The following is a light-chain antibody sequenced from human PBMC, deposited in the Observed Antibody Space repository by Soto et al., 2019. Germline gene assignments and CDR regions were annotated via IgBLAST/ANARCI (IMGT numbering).Light chain of an antibody. CDR1: SSDIGTYNY. CDR2: EVS. J-gene: IGLJ3*02. Sequence: QSPLTQPASVSGSPGQSITISCTGTSSDIGTYNYVSWYQQHPGKVPKLMIYEVSNRPSGVSNRFSGSKSGNTASLAISGLQAEDEADYYCSSYTTSSTQVFGGGTKLTVL. CDR3: SSYTTSSTQV. V-gene: IGLV2-14*01.